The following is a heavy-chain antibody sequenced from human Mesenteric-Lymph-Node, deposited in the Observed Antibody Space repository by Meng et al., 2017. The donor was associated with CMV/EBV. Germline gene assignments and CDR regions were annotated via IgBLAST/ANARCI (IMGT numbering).Heavy chain of an antibody. CDR3: TADVATPLAQIDY. CDR1: GLTVTECW. Sequence: GLTVTECWMGWVRQAPKKGLERVSHMKSRTAGGIIDYGAPVKGRFTVSRDDSKNVFYLEMSNLKTEDTAVYYCTADVATPLAQIDYWGQGTLVTVSS. CDR2: MKSRTAGGII. D-gene: IGHD1-14*01. V-gene: IGHV3-15*01. J-gene: IGHJ4*02.